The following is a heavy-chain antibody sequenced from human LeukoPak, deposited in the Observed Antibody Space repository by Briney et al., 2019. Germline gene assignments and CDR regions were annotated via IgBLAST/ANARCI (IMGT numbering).Heavy chain of an antibody. J-gene: IGHJ4*02. V-gene: IGHV1-2*06. CDR2: INHNSGGT. CDR1: GYTFNEYY. CDR3: ARVEELLYYFDY. Sequence: ASVKVFWKASGYTFNEYYMHWGGQDAGQGLEWIGRINHNSGGTNYAQNFQGRVTMTRDTSISTAYMELSRLRSDDTAVYYCARVEELLYYFDYWGQGTLVTVSS. D-gene: IGHD2-2*01.